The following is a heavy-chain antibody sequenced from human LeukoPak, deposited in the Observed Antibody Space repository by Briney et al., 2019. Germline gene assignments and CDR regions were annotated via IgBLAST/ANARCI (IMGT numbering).Heavy chain of an antibody. V-gene: IGHV3-23*01. CDR3: AKDRLGYCSGGSCYASNGMDV. CDR1: GFTFSSYA. CDR2: ISGSGGST. D-gene: IGHD2-15*01. Sequence: PGGSLRLSCAASGFTFSSYAMSWVRQAPGKGLEWVSIISGSGGSTYYADSVKGRFTISRDNSKNTLHLQMNSLRAEDTAVYYCAKDRLGYCSGGSCYASNGMDVWGQGTTVTVSS. J-gene: IGHJ6*02.